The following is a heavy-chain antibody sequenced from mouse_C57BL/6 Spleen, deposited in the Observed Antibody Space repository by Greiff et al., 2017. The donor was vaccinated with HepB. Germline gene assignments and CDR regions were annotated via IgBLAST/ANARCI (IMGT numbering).Heavy chain of an antibody. CDR3: ARRDYYGNFDY. V-gene: IGHV1-82*01. CDR1: GYAFSSSW. Sequence: QVQLKESGPELVKPGASVKISCKASGYAFSSSWMNWVKQRPGKGLEWIGRIYPGDGDTNYNGKFKGKATLTADKSSSTAYMQLSSLTSEDSAVYFCARRDYYGNFDYWGQGTTLTVSS. D-gene: IGHD1-1*01. J-gene: IGHJ2*01. CDR2: IYPGDGDT.